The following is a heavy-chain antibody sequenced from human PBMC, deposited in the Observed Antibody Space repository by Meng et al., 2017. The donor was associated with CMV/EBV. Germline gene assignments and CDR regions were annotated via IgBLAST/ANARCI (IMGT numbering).Heavy chain of an antibody. Sequence: VQLQKGGAGLLKPSETLSLTCAVYGGSFSGYYWSSIRQPPGKGLEWIGEINHSGSTNYNPSFKSRVTISVDTSKNQFSLKLSSVTAADTAVYYCASSLTYPDYWGQGTLVTVSS. CDR1: GGSFSGYY. D-gene: IGHD2-15*01. CDR2: INHSGST. V-gene: IGHV4-34*01. J-gene: IGHJ4*02. CDR3: ASSLTYPDY.